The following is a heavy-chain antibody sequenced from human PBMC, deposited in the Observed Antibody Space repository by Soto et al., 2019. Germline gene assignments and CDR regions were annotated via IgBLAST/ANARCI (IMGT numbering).Heavy chain of an antibody. D-gene: IGHD3-3*01. CDR2: IYYSGST. CDR1: GGSISSYY. J-gene: IGHJ4*02. V-gene: IGHV4-59*01. Sequence: SETLSLTCTVSGGSISSYYWSWIRKPPGRGLEWIGYIYYSGSTNYNPSLKSRVTISVDTSKNQFSLKLSSVTAADTAVYYCARSPPTPPFGVVISEYYLAYWGQGTLVTVSS. CDR3: ARSPPTPPFGVVISEYYLAY.